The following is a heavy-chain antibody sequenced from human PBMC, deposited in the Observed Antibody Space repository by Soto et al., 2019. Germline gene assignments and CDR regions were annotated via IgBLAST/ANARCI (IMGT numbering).Heavy chain of an antibody. CDR1: GFSLSRKGMS. V-gene: IGHV2-70*01. D-gene: IGHD1-7*01. CDR3: TPQNNWNYEYYFDY. J-gene: IGHJ4*02. Sequence: SGPTLVNPKQTLILTCAFSGFSLSRKGMSVSWIRQPPGKALEFLALIDWEEEKFSSPSLRTRLTVSKDTSKSQVVLTLTNVDPVDTATYYCTPQNNWNYEYYFDYWGQGTLVTVSS. CDR2: IDWEEEK.